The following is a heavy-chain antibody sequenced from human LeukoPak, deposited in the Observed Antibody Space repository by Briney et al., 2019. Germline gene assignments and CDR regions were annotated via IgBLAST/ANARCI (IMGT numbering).Heavy chain of an antibody. V-gene: IGHV3-21*01. CDR3: ARDPRWEPYDNAFDI. D-gene: IGHD1-26*01. CDR2: ISSSSSYI. CDR1: GFTFSSYE. Sequence: PGGSLRLSCAASGFTFSSYEMNWVRQAPGKGLEWVSSISSSSSYIYYADSVKGRFTISRDNAKNSLYLQMNSLRAEDTAVYYCARDPRWEPYDNAFDIWGQGTMVTVSS. J-gene: IGHJ3*02.